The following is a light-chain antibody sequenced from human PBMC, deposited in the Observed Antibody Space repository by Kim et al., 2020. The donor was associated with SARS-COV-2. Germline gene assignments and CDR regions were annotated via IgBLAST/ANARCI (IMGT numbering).Light chain of an antibody. Sequence: PPGERATLSCRASQSVSRNYLAWYQQKPGQAPRLLISGASSRATDIPDRFSGSGSGTDFTLTISRLEPEDFAVYYCQQYGSSPRTFGQGTKVEIK. CDR3: QQYGSSPRT. J-gene: IGKJ1*01. CDR2: GAS. V-gene: IGKV3-20*01. CDR1: QSVSRNY.